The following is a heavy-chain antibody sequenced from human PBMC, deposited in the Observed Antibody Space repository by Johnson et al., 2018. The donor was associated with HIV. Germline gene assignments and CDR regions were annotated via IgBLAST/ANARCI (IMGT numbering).Heavy chain of an antibody. J-gene: IGHJ3*02. CDR3: GRGGRVVVEDGFGI. D-gene: IGHD3-3*01. Sequence: QVQLVESGGGVVQAGRSLRLSCAASGFTFSSYAMHWVRQAPGKGLEWVAIISYDGTSKYQADSVKGRFTISRDDAKNLLFRQMNSLTADDTAGCYGGRGGRVVVEDGFGIGGHGTMVSVSS. CDR1: GFTFSSYA. CDR2: ISYDGTSK. V-gene: IGHV3-30*04.